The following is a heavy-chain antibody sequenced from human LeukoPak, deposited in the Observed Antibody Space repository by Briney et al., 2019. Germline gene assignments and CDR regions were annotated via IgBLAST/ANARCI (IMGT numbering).Heavy chain of an antibody. CDR1: GYTFTGYF. Sequence: GASVKVSCKASGYTFTGYFMHWVRQAPGQGLEWMGWINPNTGGTNFAQKFQGRVTMTRDTSITTAYMEVSSLRSDDTAVYYCARGGSPIYYYYMDVWGKGTTVTISS. CDR3: ARGGSPIYYYYMDV. J-gene: IGHJ6*03. D-gene: IGHD2-2*01. V-gene: IGHV1-2*02. CDR2: INPNTGGT.